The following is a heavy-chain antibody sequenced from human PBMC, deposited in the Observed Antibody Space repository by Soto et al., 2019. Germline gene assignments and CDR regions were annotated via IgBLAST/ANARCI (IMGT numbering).Heavy chain of an antibody. CDR3: ARSAVRAYDILTGYYLRYYYYGMDV. CDR1: GYTFTGYY. Sequence: GASVKVSCKASGYTFTGYYMHWVRQAPGQGLEWMGWINPNSGGTNYAQKFQGWVTMTRDTSISTAYMELSRLRSDDTAVYYCARSAVRAYDILTGYYLRYYYYGMDVWGQGTTVTVSS. D-gene: IGHD3-9*01. V-gene: IGHV1-2*04. J-gene: IGHJ6*02. CDR2: INPNSGGT.